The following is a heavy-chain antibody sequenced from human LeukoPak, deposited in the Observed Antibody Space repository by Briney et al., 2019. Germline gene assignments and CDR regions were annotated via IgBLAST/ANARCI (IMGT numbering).Heavy chain of an antibody. Sequence: GGSLRLSCAASGFTFSSYEMNWVRQAPGKGLEWVSSISSSSSYIYYADSVKGRFTISRDNAKNSLYLQMNSLRAEDTAVYYCARSGGSYLAFDYWGQGTLVGVSS. CDR3: ARSGGSYLAFDY. J-gene: IGHJ4*02. CDR2: ISSSSSYI. V-gene: IGHV3-21*01. CDR1: GFTFSSYE. D-gene: IGHD1-26*01.